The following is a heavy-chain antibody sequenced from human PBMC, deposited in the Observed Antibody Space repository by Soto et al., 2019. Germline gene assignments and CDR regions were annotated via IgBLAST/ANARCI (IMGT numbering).Heavy chain of an antibody. CDR1: GFTFGDYT. CDR3: AKGRAARSPNYYYGMDV. V-gene: IGHV3-43*01. CDR2: ISWDGGST. D-gene: IGHD6-6*01. J-gene: IGHJ6*02. Sequence: GGSLRLSCAASGFTFGDYTMHWVRQAPGKGLEWVSLISWDGGSTYYADSVKGRFTISRDNSKNSLYLQMNSLRTEDTALYYCAKGRAARSPNYYYGMDVWGQGTTVTVSS.